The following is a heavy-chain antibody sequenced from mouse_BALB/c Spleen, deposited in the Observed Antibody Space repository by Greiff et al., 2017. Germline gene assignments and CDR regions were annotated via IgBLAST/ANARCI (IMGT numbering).Heavy chain of an antibody. CDR2: IINKANCYTT. V-gene: IGHV7-3*02. J-gene: IGHJ4*01. D-gene: IGHD2-12*01. CDR3: AREAYTTYAMDD. Sequence: VMLVESGGGLVQPGGSLRLSCAPSGFTFPDYYMSWVRQPPGKALEWLGFIINKANCYTTEYSASVKGRFTISRDNSQSILYLHMTTLRAEDSATYYCAREAYTTYAMDDWGQGTSVTVSS. CDR1: GFTFPDYY.